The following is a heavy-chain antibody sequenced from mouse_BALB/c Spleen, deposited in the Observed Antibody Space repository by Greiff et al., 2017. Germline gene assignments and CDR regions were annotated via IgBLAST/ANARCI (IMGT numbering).Heavy chain of an antibody. CDR3: AGGNLYYYAMDY. V-gene: IGHV3-2*02. CDR1: GYSITSDYA. J-gene: IGHJ4*01. CDR2: ISYSGST. D-gene: IGHD2-1*01. Sequence: EVQLQESGPGLVKPSQSLSLTCTVTGYSITSDYAWNWIRQFPGNKLEWMGYISYSGSTSYNPSLKSRIFITRDTSKNQFFLQLNSVTTEDTATLYCAGGNLYYYAMDYWGQGTSVTVSS.